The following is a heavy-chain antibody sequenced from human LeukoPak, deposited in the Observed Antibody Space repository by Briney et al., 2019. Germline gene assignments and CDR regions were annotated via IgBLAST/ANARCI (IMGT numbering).Heavy chain of an antibody. Sequence: SETLSLTCAVSGGSISSSNWWSWVRQPPGKGLEWIVEIYHSGSTNYNSSPKSRVTISVDKSKNQFSLKLSSVTAADTAVYYCARAASDCSSTSCYDEGIDYWGQGTLVTVSS. V-gene: IGHV4-4*02. J-gene: IGHJ4*02. D-gene: IGHD2-2*01. CDR2: IYHSGST. CDR3: ARAASDCSSTSCYDEGIDY. CDR1: GGSISSSNW.